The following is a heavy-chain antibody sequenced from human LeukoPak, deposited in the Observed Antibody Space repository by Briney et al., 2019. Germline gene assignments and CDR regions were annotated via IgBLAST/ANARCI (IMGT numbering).Heavy chain of an antibody. Sequence: PSQTLSLTCTVSGGSISSGGYYWSWIRQHPGKGLEWIEYIYYSGSTYYNPSLKSRVTISVDTSKNQFSLKLSSVTAADTAVYYCARDPRPSIAAAGEGYGWFDPWGQGTLVTVSS. D-gene: IGHD6-13*01. CDR2: IYYSGST. CDR1: GGSISSGGYY. J-gene: IGHJ5*02. V-gene: IGHV4-31*03. CDR3: ARDPRPSIAAAGEGYGWFDP.